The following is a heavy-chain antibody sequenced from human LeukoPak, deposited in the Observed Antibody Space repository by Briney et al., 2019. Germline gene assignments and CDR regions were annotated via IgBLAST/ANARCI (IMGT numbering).Heavy chain of an antibody. CDR1: GFTVSSNY. J-gene: IGHJ3*02. CDR3: TTDRIFGDAFDI. CDR2: IKSKTDGGTT. V-gene: IGHV3-15*01. Sequence: GGSLRLSCAASGFTVSSNYMSWVRQAPGKGLEWVGRIKSKTDGGTTDYAAPVKGRFTISRDDSKNTLYLQMNSLKTEDTAVYYCTTDRIFGDAFDIWGQGTMVTVSS. D-gene: IGHD3-3*01.